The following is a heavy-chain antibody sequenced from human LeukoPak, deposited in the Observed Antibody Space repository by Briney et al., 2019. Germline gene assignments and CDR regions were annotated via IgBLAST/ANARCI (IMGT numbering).Heavy chain of an antibody. J-gene: IGHJ4*02. CDR3: VTVHYYDSSGDSEGLDY. Sequence: SVKVSCKASGCTFGSYGISWVRQAPGQGLEWMGGIIPIFGTANYAQKFQGRVTITADESTSTAYMELSSLRSEDTAVYYCVTVHYYDSSGDSEGLDYWGQGTLVSVSS. CDR2: IIPIFGTA. D-gene: IGHD3-22*01. V-gene: IGHV1-69*13. CDR1: GCTFGSYG.